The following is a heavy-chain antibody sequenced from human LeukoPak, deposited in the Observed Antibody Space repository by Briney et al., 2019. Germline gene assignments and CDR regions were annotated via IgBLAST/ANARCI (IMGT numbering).Heavy chain of an antibody. CDR1: GFTFSIYS. CDR3: ARAKDNYYGSGSYD. Sequence: GGSLRLSCAASGFTFSIYSMHWVRQAPGKGLEWVSYISSSSSTIKYADSVKGRFTISRDNAKNSLFLQMNSLRDEDTAVYYCARAKDNYYGSGSYDWGQGTLVTVSS. CDR2: ISSSSSTI. J-gene: IGHJ4*02. D-gene: IGHD3-10*01. V-gene: IGHV3-48*02.